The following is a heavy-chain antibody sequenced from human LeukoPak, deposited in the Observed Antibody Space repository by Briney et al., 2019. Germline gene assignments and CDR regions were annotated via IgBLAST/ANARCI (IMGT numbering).Heavy chain of an antibody. CDR1: GDSVSSNSAA. D-gene: IGHD6-13*01. V-gene: IGHV6-1*01. CDR2: TYYRSKWYN. CDR3: ARDAKYSSSWYVNPDNRFDP. Sequence: SQTLSLTCALSGDSVSSNSAAWNWIRQSPSRGLEWLGRTYYRSKWYNDYAVSVKSRITINPDTSKNQFSLQLNSVTPEDTAVYYCARDAKYSSSWYVNPDNRFDPWGQGTLVTVSS. J-gene: IGHJ5*02.